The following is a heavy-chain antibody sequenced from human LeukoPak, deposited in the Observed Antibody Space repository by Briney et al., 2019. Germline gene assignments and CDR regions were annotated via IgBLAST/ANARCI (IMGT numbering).Heavy chain of an antibody. CDR3: AKGGEEWELGNWFDP. Sequence: GGSLRLSCAASGITFSTYGMYWVRQAPGKGLEWVAVISHDGNNKYYADSVKGRFTISRDNSKNTLYLQMNSLRAEDTAVYYCAKGGEEWELGNWFDPWGQGTLVTVSS. D-gene: IGHD1-26*01. V-gene: IGHV3-30*18. CDR1: GITFSTYG. J-gene: IGHJ5*02. CDR2: ISHDGNNK.